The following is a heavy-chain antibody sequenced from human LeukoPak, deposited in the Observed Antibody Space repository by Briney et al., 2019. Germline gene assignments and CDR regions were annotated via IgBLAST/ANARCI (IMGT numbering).Heavy chain of an antibody. V-gene: IGHV3-30*03. CDR1: GFTFSSYG. Sequence: GGSLRLSCAASGFTFSSYGMHWVRQAPGKGLEWVSVISYDGSNKYYADSVKGRFTISRDNSKNTLYLQMNSLRAEDTAVYYCARDNVGSYYYGSGSYIHWGQGTLVTVSS. D-gene: IGHD3-10*01. J-gene: IGHJ4*02. CDR2: ISYDGSNK. CDR3: ARDNVGSYYYGSGSYIH.